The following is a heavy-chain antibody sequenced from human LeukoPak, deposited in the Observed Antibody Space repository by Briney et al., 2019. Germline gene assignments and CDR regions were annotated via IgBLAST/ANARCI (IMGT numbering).Heavy chain of an antibody. D-gene: IGHD3-3*01. J-gene: IGHJ6*02. CDR3: AKGPNYDPIDGMDV. Sequence: GGSLRLSCAASGFTFDDYAMHWVRQAPGKGLEWVSSISWNSGSIGYADTVKGRFTTSRDNAKNSLYLQMSSLRAEDTALYYCAKGPNYDPIDGMDVWGQGTTVTVSS. CDR2: ISWNSGSI. V-gene: IGHV3-9*01. CDR1: GFTFDDYA.